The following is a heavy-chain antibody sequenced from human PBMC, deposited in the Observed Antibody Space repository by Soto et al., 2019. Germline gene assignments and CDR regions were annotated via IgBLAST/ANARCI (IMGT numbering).Heavy chain of an antibody. J-gene: IGHJ5*02. CDR2: ISSSSSYI. Sequence: GGSLRLSCAASGFTFSSYSMNWVRQAPGKGLEWVSSISSSSSYIYYADSVKGRFTISRDNSKNTLYLQMNSLRAEDTAVYYCARHPERIAQIGWFDPWGQGTLVTVSS. CDR1: GFTFSSYS. D-gene: IGHD6-13*01. CDR3: ARHPERIAQIGWFDP. V-gene: IGHV3-21*01.